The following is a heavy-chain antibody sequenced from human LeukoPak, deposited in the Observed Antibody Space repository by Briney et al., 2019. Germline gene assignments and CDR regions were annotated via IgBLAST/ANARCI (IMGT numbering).Heavy chain of an antibody. J-gene: IGHJ4*01. CDR1: GSTFSSYA. D-gene: IGHD1-26*01. CDR3: AKDFAATTIPKYYFEY. CDR2: ISSSGGST. V-gene: IGHV3-23*01. Sequence: PGGSLRLSCAASGSTFSSYAMSWVRQAPGKGLEWVSAISSSGGSTYYADSVKGWFTISRDNSKNTLYLQMNSLRAEDTAVYYCAKDFAATTIPKYYFEYWGQGTLVTVSS.